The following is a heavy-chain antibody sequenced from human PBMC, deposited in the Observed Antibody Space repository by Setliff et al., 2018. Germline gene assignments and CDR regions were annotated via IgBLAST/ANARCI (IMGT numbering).Heavy chain of an antibody. V-gene: IGHV1-69*05. CDR3: ARSYPIGYCSGGSCYVLDY. Sequence: ASVKVSCKASGGTFSSYAISWVRQAPGQGLEWMGGIIPIFGTANYAQKFQGRVTITTDESTSTAYMELSSLRSEDTAVYYCARSYPIGYCSGGSCYVLDYWGQGTLVTVSS. CDR1: GGTFSSYA. J-gene: IGHJ4*02. D-gene: IGHD2-15*01. CDR2: IIPIFGTA.